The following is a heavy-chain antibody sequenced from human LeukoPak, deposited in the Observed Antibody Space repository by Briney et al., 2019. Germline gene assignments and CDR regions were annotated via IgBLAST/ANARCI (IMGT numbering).Heavy chain of an antibody. CDR2: ITSSCSYI. CDR3: ARAPSYDFWSGPLVGYMDV. D-gene: IGHD3-3*01. J-gene: IGHJ6*03. V-gene: IGHV3-21*01. Sequence: KAGASLRLSCAASGFTFSSYSMKWVRQAPGKGLEWVLSITSSCSYIYYADSVKCRHTISRDNAKNSLYLQMNSLRAEDTAVYYCARAPSYDFWSGPLVGYMDVWGKGTMVTVSS. CDR1: GFTFSSYS.